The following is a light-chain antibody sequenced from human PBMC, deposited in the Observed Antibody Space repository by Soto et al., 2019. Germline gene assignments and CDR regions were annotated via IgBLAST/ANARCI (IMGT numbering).Light chain of an antibody. CDR2: QTS. V-gene: IGKV3-11*01. Sequence: DIVVTQSPATLSSFPGDRVTLSCRASQYINTRLAWYQHRPGQAPRLLIYQTSIRAAGIPARFSASGSGTDFTLTISDVQPEDFALYYCHQRQSWPRTFGQGTKVDI. J-gene: IGKJ1*01. CDR3: HQRQSWPRT. CDR1: QYINTR.